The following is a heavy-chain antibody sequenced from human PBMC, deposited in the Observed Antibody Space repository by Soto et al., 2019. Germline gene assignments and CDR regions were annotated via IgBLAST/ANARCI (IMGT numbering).Heavy chain of an antibody. V-gene: IGHV3-23*01. CDR2: ISGSGGST. CDR1: GFTFSSYA. CDR3: AKGYSSSRNFDY. D-gene: IGHD6-13*01. Sequence: GGSLRLSWAASGFTFSSYAMSWVRQAPGKGLEWVSAISGSGGSTYYADSVKGRFTISRDNSKNTLYLQMNSLRAEDTAVYYCAKGYSSSRNFDYWGEGTLFTVSS. J-gene: IGHJ4*02.